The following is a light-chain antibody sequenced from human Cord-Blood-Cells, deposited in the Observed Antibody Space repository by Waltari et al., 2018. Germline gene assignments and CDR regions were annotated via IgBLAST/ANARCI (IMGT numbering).Light chain of an antibody. CDR2: DVS. CDR1: SSDVGGSNY. J-gene: IGLJ3*02. Sequence: QSALTQPASVSGSPGQSITISCTGTSSDVGGSNYVSWYQQHPGKAPKLMIYDVSKRPSGVSNRFSGSKSGNTASLTISGLQAEDEADYYCSSYTSSSTLWVFGGGTKLTVL. CDR3: SSYTSSSTLWV. V-gene: IGLV2-14*01.